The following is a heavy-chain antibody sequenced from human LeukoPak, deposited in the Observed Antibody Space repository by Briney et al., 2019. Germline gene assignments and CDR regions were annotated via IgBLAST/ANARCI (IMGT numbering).Heavy chain of an antibody. CDR1: GFTFSSYS. CDR3: AKDRGAFGGVIVILDY. J-gene: IGHJ4*02. D-gene: IGHD3-16*02. V-gene: IGHV3-23*01. CDR2: ISGSGGST. Sequence: GGSLRLSCAASGFTFSSYSMNWVRQAPGKGLEWVLAISGSGGSTYYADSVKGRFTISRDNSKNTLYLQMNSLRAEDTAVYYCAKDRGAFGGVIVILDYWGQGTLVTVSS.